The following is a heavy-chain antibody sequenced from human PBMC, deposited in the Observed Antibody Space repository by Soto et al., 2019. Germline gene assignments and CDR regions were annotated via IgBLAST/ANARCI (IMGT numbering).Heavy chain of an antibody. D-gene: IGHD2-15*01. J-gene: IGHJ4*02. CDR1: EFTFDSYT. CDR2: ISGSGGTT. Sequence: GGSLRLSCVASEFTFDSYTMSWVRQAPGKGLEWVSVISGSGGTTYYADSVKGRFTISRDNSKNTLYLQMNSLRAEDTAIYYCAKDRSGRGSCSGGSCYTAFDYWGQGTLVTVSS. CDR3: AKDRSGRGSCSGGSCYTAFDY. V-gene: IGHV3-23*01.